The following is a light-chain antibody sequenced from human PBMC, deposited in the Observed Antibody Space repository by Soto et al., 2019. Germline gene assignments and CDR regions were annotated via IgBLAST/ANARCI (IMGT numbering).Light chain of an antibody. CDR3: QHFNSWPPFFT. J-gene: IGKJ3*01. CDR1: QTISNY. V-gene: IGKV1-39*01. CDR2: SAS. Sequence: DIQMTQSPSSLSASVGDRVTITCRASQTISNYVNWYQQKPGQVPKNLIYSASRLQSGVPSRFSGSGSGTDFTLTISGLQSEDFAVYYCQHFNSWPPFFTFGPGTKVEIK.